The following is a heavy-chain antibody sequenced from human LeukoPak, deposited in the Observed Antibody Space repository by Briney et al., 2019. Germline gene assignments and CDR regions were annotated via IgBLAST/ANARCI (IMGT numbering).Heavy chain of an antibody. J-gene: IGHJ4*02. CDR3: AKVAKYYYGSETYYFFEH. CDR1: GFTFSDYY. Sequence: TGGSLRLSCAASGFTFSDYYMTWIRQAPGKGLEWVSAISGSGGSTYYADSVKGRFTISRDNSKNTLYLQMNSLRVEDTAVYYCAKVAKYYYGSETYYFFEHWGQGTPVTASS. D-gene: IGHD3-10*01. CDR2: ISGSGGST. V-gene: IGHV3-23*01.